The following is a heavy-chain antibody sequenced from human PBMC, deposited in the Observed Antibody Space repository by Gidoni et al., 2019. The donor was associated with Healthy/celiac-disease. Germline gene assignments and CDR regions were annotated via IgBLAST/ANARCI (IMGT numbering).Heavy chain of an antibody. CDR3: ATQWKDRPYYFDY. CDR2: ISCSGGSP. CDR1: GLTFSSYA. J-gene: IGHJ4*02. D-gene: IGHD6-19*01. V-gene: IGHV3-23*01. Sequence: EVQLLESGGGLVQPGGSLRLSCAASGLTFSSYAISWVRPAPGKGLGWVSAISCSGGSPYYADSVKGRFTISRDNSKNTLYLQMNSLRAEDTAVYYCATQWKDRPYYFDYWGQGTLVTVSS.